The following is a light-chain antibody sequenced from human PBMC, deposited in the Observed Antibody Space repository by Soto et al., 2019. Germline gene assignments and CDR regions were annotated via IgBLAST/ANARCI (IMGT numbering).Light chain of an antibody. CDR1: SSDVGGYNY. CDR2: EVS. CDR3: SSYTTSGTPV. Sequence: QSALTQPASVSGSPGQSITISCTGTSSDVGGYNYLSWYQQHPGKAPKVMIYEVSNRPSGVYNRFSGSKSGNTASLTISGRQAEDDADYFCSSYTTSGTPVFGGGTKLTVL. V-gene: IGLV2-14*01. J-gene: IGLJ3*02.